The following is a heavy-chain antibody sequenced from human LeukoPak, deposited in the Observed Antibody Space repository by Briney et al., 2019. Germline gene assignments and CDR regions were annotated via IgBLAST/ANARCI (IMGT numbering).Heavy chain of an antibody. J-gene: IGHJ4*02. CDR1: GGSISSSSYY. CDR3: ARDGEMATIENYFDY. CDR2: IYYSGTT. D-gene: IGHD5-24*01. V-gene: IGHV4-39*07. Sequence: PSETLSLTCTVSGGSISSSSYYWGWIRQPPGKGLEWIGSIYYSGTTHYNPSLKSRVTISVDTSLNQFSLNLRSVTAADTAVYFCARDGEMATIENYFDYWGQGILVTVSS.